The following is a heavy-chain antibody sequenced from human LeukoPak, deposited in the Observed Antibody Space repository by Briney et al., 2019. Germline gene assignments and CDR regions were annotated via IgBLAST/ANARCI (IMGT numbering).Heavy chain of an antibody. Sequence: PGGSLRLSCAASGFTFSNYAMSWVRQVPGKHLEWVSAITGSGVTTYYADSVKGRFTIYRDNSENTLFLEMNSPRVEDTAVYYCAKDRSGNSGPFDYWGQGTLVTVSS. V-gene: IGHV3-23*01. CDR3: AKDRSGNSGPFDY. CDR2: ITGSGVTT. J-gene: IGHJ4*02. D-gene: IGHD6-19*01. CDR1: GFTFSNYA.